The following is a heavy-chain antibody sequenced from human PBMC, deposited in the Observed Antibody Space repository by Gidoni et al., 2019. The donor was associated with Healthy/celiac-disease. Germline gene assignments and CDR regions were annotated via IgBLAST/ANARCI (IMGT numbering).Heavy chain of an antibody. Sequence: QVQLQQWGAGLLKPSETLSLTCAVYGGSFSGYYWSWIRQPPGKGLEWIGEINHSGSTNYNPSLKSRVTISVDTSKNQFSLKLSSVTAADTAVYYCARGRRYSYGYFYYGMDVWGQGTTVTVSS. J-gene: IGHJ6*02. D-gene: IGHD5-18*01. CDR1: GGSFSGYY. CDR2: INHSGST. V-gene: IGHV4-34*01. CDR3: ARGRRYSYGYFYYGMDV.